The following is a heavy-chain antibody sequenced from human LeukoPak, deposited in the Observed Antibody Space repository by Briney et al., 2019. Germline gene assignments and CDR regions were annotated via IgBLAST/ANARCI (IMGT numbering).Heavy chain of an antibody. CDR2: FDPEDGET. V-gene: IGHV1-24*01. CDR3: ATGEETAEGFDY. J-gene: IGHJ4*02. Sequence: ASVKVSCTVPGYTLTELSIYWVRPAPGKGLEWMGDFDPEDGETIYAQKFQGRVTMTEDTATDTAYMELSSLRSEETAVYYCATGEETAEGFDYWGQGTLVTVSS. CDR1: GYTLTELS. D-gene: IGHD1-26*01.